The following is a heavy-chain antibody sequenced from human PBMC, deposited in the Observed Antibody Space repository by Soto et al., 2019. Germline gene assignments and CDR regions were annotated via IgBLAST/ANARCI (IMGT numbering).Heavy chain of an antibody. CDR3: ARVEITGTYYYYGMDV. V-gene: IGHV1-18*04. J-gene: IGHJ6*02. CDR1: GYTFTSYG. D-gene: IGHD1-20*01. CDR2: ISAYNGNT. Sequence: ASVKVFCKASGYTFTSYGISWVRQAPGQGLEWMGWISAYNGNTNYAQKLQGRVTMTTDTSTSTAYMELRSLRSDDTAVYYCARVEITGTYYYYGMDVWGQGTTVTVSS.